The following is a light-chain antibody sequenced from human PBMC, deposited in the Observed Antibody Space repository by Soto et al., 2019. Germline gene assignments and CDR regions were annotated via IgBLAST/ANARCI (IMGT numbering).Light chain of an antibody. V-gene: IGKV1-5*01. CDR3: QQYNSYSVT. CDR2: DAS. CDR1: QSISSW. J-gene: IGKJ5*01. Sequence: IKMNNSPSTLSASEGDRVTITCRASQSISSWLAWYQQKPGKAPKLLIYDASSLESGVPSRFSGSGSGTEFTLTISSLQPDDFATYYCQQYNSYSVTFAQGADWRL.